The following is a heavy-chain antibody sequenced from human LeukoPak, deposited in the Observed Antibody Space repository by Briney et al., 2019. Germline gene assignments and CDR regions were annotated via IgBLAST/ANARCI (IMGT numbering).Heavy chain of an antibody. CDR2: IIPILGIA. CDR1: GGTFSSYA. V-gene: IGHV1-69*04. D-gene: IGHD6-13*01. CDR3: ARQQLVPVNWFDP. J-gene: IGHJ5*02. Sequence: SVKVSCKASGGTFSSYAISWVRQAPGQGLEWMGRIIPILGIANYAQKFQGRVMITADKSTSTAYMELSSLRSEDTAVYYCARQQLVPVNWFDPWGQGTLVTVSS.